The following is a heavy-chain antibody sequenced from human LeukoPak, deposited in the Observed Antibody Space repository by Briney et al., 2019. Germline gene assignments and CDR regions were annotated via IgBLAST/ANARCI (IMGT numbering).Heavy chain of an antibody. D-gene: IGHD6-13*01. CDR1: GFTFDDYA. J-gene: IGHJ4*02. V-gene: IGHV3-9*01. CDR2: ISWNSGSI. Sequence: GGSLRLSCAASGFTFDDYAMHWVRQAPGKGLEWVSGISWNSGSIGYADSVKGRFTISRDNAKNSLYLQMNSLRDEDTAVYYCARESSYYLDYWGQGTLVTVSS. CDR3: ARESSYYLDY.